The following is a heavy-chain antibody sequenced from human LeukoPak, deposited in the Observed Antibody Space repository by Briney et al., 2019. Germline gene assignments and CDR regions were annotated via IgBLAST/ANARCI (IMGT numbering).Heavy chain of an antibody. CDR1: GGSISSTSYY. J-gene: IGHJ4*02. Sequence: PSETLSLTCTVSGGSISSTSYYWGWIRQSPGKGLEWIGSIYYSGSTYYNPSLKSRVTISVDTSKNQFSLKLSSVTAADTAVYYCARDSLGAGTVGATSGYWGQGTLVTVSS. CDR2: IYYSGST. V-gene: IGHV4-39*02. D-gene: IGHD1-26*01. CDR3: ARDSLGAGTVGATSGY.